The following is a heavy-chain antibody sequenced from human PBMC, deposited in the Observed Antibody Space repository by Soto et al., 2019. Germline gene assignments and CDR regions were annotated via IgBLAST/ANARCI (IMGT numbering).Heavy chain of an antibody. CDR1: GFTFSSYA. Sequence: EVQLLDSGGGLVQPGGSLRLSCAASGFTFSSYAMSWVRQAPGQGLEWVSSISGSGGATYYADSVKGRFTSSREISKSTLSLQMNSLRAEDTAVYYCAKVRGSGSYFNPSDAFDFWGQGTMVTVSS. CDR2: ISGSGGAT. CDR3: AKVRGSGSYFNPSDAFDF. J-gene: IGHJ3*01. V-gene: IGHV3-23*01. D-gene: IGHD3-10*01.